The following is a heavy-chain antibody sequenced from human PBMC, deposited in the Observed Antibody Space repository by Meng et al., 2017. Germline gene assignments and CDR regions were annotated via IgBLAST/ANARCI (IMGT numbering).Heavy chain of an antibody. V-gene: IGHV3-33*01. J-gene: IGHJ4*02. D-gene: IGHD6-19*01. CDR3: ARVVYSSGWSFDY. CDR2: IWYDGSNK. CDR1: GFTFSGYG. Sequence: QVQLVGVGGGGAQPGRSLRLSCAASGFTFSGYGMHWVRQAPGKGLEWVAVIWYDGSNKYYADSVKGRFTISRDNSKNTLYLQMNSLRAEDTAVYYCARVVYSSGWSFDYWGQGTLVTVSS.